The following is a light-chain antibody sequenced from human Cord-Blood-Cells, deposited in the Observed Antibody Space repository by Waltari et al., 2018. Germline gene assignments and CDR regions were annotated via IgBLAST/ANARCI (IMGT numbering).Light chain of an antibody. J-gene: IGLJ3*02. CDR3: CSYAGSSTFAV. CDR2: EGS. Sequence: QSALTQPRSVSGSPGQSVTISCTGTSSDVGGYNYVSWYQQHPSKAPQLMIYEGSKRHSGVSNRFSGSKSGNTASLTISGLQAEDEADYYCCSYAGSSTFAVFGGGTKLTVL. V-gene: IGLV2-23*03. CDR1: SSDVGGYNY.